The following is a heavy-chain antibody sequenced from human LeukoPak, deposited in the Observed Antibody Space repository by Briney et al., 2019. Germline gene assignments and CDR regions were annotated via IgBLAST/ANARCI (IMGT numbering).Heavy chain of an antibody. CDR1: GFTFSSYS. J-gene: IGHJ4*02. D-gene: IGHD3-9*01. V-gene: IGHV3-21*01. CDR3: ARGTTYYDILTGYQTQYYFDY. CDR2: ISSSSSYI. Sequence: GGCLRLSCAASGFTFSSYSMNWVRQAPGKGLEWVSSISSSSSYIYYADSVKGRFTISRDNAKNSLYLQMNSLRAEDTAVYYCARGTTYYDILTGYQTQYYFDYWGQGTLVTVSS.